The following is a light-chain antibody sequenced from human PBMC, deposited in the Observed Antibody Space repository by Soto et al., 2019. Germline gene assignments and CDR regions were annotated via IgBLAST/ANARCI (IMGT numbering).Light chain of an antibody. CDR1: SSDVGGYNF. J-gene: IGLJ3*02. CDR3: SSYTSSSTAV. CDR2: EVS. Sequence: QSALTQPASVSGSPGQSITISCTGASSDVGGYNFVSWYQQHPGKAPKLMIFEVSNRPSGVSDRFSGSKSGNTASLTISGLQAEDAADYYCSSYTSSSTAVFGGGTKVTVL. V-gene: IGLV2-14*01.